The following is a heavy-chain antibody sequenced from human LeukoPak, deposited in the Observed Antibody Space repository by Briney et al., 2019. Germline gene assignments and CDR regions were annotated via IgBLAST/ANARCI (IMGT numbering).Heavy chain of an antibody. CDR2: ISGSSGYT. D-gene: IGHD5-12*01. CDR1: AFTFSDYY. CDR3: AKSTGYDGLFDY. J-gene: IGHJ4*02. V-gene: IGHV3-11*03. Sequence: MTGGSLRLSCAASAFTFSDYYMNWIRQAPGKGLEWLSYISGSSGYTNYADSVKGRFTISRDNAKNSLYLQMNSLRAEDTAVYYCAKSTGYDGLFDYWGQGTLVTVSS.